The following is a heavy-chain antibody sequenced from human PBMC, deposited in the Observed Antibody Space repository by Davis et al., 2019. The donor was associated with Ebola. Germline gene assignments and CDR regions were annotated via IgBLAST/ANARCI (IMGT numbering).Heavy chain of an antibody. D-gene: IGHD2-15*01. J-gene: IGHJ6*04. Sequence: GGSLRLSCAASGFTFSNAWMSWVRQAPGKGLEWVGRIKSKTDGGTTDYAAPVKGRFTISRDDSKNTLYLQMNSLKTEDTAVYYCTTDRYCSGGSCYSGLNYYGMDVWGKGTTVTVSS. CDR2: IKSKTDGGTT. CDR3: TTDRYCSGGSCYSGLNYYGMDV. CDR1: GFTFSNAW. V-gene: IGHV3-15*01.